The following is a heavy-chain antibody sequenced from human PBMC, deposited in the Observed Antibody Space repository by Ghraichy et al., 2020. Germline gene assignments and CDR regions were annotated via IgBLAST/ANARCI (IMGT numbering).Heavy chain of an antibody. D-gene: IGHD2-8*02. J-gene: IGHJ4*02. CDR1: GFIFSNYA. CDR2: ISGSGESI. Sequence: ESLNISCTASGFIFSNYAMSWVRQTPGKGLEWVSGISGSGESIFYRDSVKGRFRISRDNSENTLSLQMNSLRAEDTAVYYCAKDKEVVVNSIYDYWGQGTLVAVSS. V-gene: IGHV3-23*01. CDR3: AKDKEVVVNSIYDY.